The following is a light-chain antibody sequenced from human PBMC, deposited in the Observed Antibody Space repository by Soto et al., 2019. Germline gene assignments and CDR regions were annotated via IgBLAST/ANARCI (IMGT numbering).Light chain of an antibody. CDR2: EVS. CDR1: SSDVGSYNL. V-gene: IGLV2-23*02. Sequence: QSALTQPASVSGSPGQSITISCTGTSSDVGSYNLVSWYQQHPGKAPKLMTYEVSKRPSGVSNRFSGSKSGNTASLTISGLQAEDEADYYCCSYAGSSTFYVVFGGGTKLTVL. J-gene: IGLJ2*01. CDR3: CSYAGSSTFYVV.